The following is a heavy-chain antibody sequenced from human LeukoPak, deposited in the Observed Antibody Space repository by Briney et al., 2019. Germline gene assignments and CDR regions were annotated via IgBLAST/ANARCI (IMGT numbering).Heavy chain of an antibody. CDR1: GYTFTSYA. V-gene: IGHV1-69*13. D-gene: IGHD1-14*01. J-gene: IGHJ4*02. CDR2: IIPIFGTA. Sequence: ASVKVSCKASGYTFTSYAMNWVRQAPGQGLEWMGGIIPIFGTANYAQKFQGRVTITADESTSTAYMELSSLRSEDTAVYYCAASPRPDPDFDYWGQGTLVTVSS. CDR3: AASPRPDPDFDY.